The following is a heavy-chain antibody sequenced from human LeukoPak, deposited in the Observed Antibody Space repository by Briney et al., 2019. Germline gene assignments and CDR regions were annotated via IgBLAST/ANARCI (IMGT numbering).Heavy chain of an antibody. V-gene: IGHV4-61*02. D-gene: IGHD6-13*01. CDR3: ARDHNSSWDIYYFDY. Sequence: PSETLSPTCTVSGGSISSGSYYWSWIRQPAGKGLEWIGRIHTSGTTNYNPSLKSRVTISVDTSKNQFSLKLSSVTAADTAVYYCARDHNSSWDIYYFDYWGQGTLVTVSS. CDR1: GGSISSGSYY. J-gene: IGHJ4*02. CDR2: IHTSGTT.